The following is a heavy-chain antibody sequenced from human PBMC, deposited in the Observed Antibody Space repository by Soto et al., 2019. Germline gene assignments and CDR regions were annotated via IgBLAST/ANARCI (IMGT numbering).Heavy chain of an antibody. CDR2: IVAGSVDT. D-gene: IGHD3-3*01. CDR1: GLTFSSSA. V-gene: IGHV1-58*01. Sequence: QMQLVQSGPEVKKPGTSVKLSCKASGLTFSSSAVQWVRQSRGKRLEWIGWIVAGSVDTKYAQRFHESVTFSRDMSTDTSYMELSNLRSDDTGVYYGAARSDFRFYYSDMDVWGQGTTVTVSS. CDR3: AARSDFRFYYSDMDV. J-gene: IGHJ6*02.